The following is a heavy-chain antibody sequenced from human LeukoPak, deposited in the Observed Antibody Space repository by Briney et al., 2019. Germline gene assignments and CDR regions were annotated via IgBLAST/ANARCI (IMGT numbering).Heavy chain of an antibody. D-gene: IGHD5-24*01. CDR2: ISSSSSYI. CDR3: ARGKATITSSDAFDI. J-gene: IGHJ3*02. CDR1: GFTFSSYS. V-gene: IGHV3-21*01. Sequence: GRSLRLSCAASGFTFSSYSMNWVRQAPGKGLEWVSSISSSSSYIYYADSVKGRFTISRDNAKNSLYLQMNSLRAEDTAVYYCARGKATITSSDAFDIWGQGTMVTVSS.